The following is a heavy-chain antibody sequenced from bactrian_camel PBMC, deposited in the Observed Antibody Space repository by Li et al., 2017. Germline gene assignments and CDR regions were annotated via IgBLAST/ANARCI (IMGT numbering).Heavy chain of an antibody. J-gene: IGHJ4*01. Sequence: QVQLVESGGGTAQPGRSLRLSCAASGNTYSLNCLGWFRQTPGKEREQVAVFIYSFGRRTRYADSVKGRFIISRDNAKNTMYLQLNDLKPEDTAMYYCAAREPKYGCGLTRRSFAYWGQGTQVTVS. CDR3: AAREPKYGCGLTRRSFAY. V-gene: IGHV3S54*01. CDR1: GNTYSLNC. D-gene: IGHD5*01. CDR2: IYSFGRRT.